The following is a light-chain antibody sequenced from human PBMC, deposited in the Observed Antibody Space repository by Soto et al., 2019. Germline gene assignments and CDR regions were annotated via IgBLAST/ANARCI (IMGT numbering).Light chain of an antibody. Sequence: LVLTQSPGTLSLSPRERATLSCRASQSVSSRNLAWYQQKPGQAPRLLIYGASSRATGITDRFSGSGSVTDFTLTINRLEPEDFAVYYCQQYSDLPYTFGQGTKLEVK. V-gene: IGKV3-20*01. J-gene: IGKJ2*01. CDR1: QSVSSRN. CDR2: GAS. CDR3: QQYSDLPYT.